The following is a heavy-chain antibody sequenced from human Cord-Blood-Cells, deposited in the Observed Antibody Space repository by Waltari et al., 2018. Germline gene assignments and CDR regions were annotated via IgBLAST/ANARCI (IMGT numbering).Heavy chain of an antibody. CDR3: ARVGGYCTNGVCYAFDI. J-gene: IGHJ3*02. CDR1: GFTFSSYS. V-gene: IGHV3-21*01. CDR2: ISSSNSYV. D-gene: IGHD2-8*01. Sequence: EVQLVESGGGLVKPGGSLRLSCAASGFTFSSYSMNWVRQAPGKGLEWVSSISSSNSYVYYADSVKGRFTISRDNAKNYRYLQMNSLRAEDTAVYYCARVGGYCTNGVCYAFDIWGQGTMVTVSS.